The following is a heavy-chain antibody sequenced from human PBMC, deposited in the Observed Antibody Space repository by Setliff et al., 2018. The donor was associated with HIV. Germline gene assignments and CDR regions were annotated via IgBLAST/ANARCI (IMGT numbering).Heavy chain of an antibody. CDR1: GYTFTAYY. D-gene: IGHD3-22*01. CDR3: AKGYYHDSRGYPTGPAFDI. Sequence: ASVKVSCKSSGYTFTAYYIHWVRQAPGQGLEWMGGLIPILGIAQYAQKFHGRVTISADTSTTTAYLEVSSLRSEDTAVYYCAKGYYHDSRGYPTGPAFDIWGQGTMVTVSS. CDR2: LIPILGIA. V-gene: IGHV1-69*10. J-gene: IGHJ3*02.